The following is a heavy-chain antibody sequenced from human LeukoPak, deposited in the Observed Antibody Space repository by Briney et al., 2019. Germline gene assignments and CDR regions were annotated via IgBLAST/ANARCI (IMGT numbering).Heavy chain of an antibody. CDR2: IYYSGST. CDR3: ASSYDFWSGQNWFDP. Sequence: SETLSLTCTVSGGSISSSSYYWGWIRQPPGKGLEWIGSIYYSGSTYYNPSLKSRVTISVDTSKNQFSLKLNSVTAADTAVYYCASSYDFWSGQNWFDPWGQGTLVTVSS. CDR1: GGSISSSSYY. V-gene: IGHV4-39*01. D-gene: IGHD3-3*01. J-gene: IGHJ5*02.